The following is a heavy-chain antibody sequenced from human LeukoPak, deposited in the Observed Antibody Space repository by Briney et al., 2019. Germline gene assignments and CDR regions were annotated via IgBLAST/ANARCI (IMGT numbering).Heavy chain of an antibody. D-gene: IGHD6-19*01. J-gene: IGHJ4*02. CDR3: ARRPRYSSGWYYLDS. V-gene: IGHV4-34*01. Sequence: PSETLSLTCAVYGGSFSGDYWNWIRQPPGKGLEWIGEINHSGSTNSNPSFKSRVTISVDRSKNQFSLKLSSVTAADTAVYYCARRPRYSSGWYYLDSWGQGTLVTVSS. CDR1: GGSFSGDY. CDR2: INHSGST.